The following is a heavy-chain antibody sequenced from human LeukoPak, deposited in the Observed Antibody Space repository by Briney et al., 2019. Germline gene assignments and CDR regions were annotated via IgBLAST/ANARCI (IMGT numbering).Heavy chain of an antibody. CDR2: INPNSGGT. CDR3: ARAREGNGDQNYYYYMDV. CDR1: GYTFTGYY. D-gene: IGHD4-17*01. J-gene: IGHJ6*03. V-gene: IGHV1-2*02. Sequence: ASVKVSCKASGYTFTGYYMHWVRQAPGQGLEWMGWINPNSGGTNYAQKFQGRVTMTRDTSVSTAYMELSRLRSDDTAVYYCARAREGNGDQNYYYYMDVWGKGTTVTVSS.